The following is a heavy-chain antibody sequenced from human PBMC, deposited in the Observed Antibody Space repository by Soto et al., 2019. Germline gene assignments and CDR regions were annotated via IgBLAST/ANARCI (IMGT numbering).Heavy chain of an antibody. CDR1: GDSVCISVFS. Sequence: TCASSGDSVCISVFSGAWISQPPGKGLEWIGSIYYSGSTYYNPSLKSRVTISVDTSKNQFSLKLSSVTAADTAVYYCARHSGGRHSSSSIFDYYYGMDVWGQGTTVTVSS. J-gene: IGHJ6*02. V-gene: IGHV4-39*01. D-gene: IGHD6-6*01. CDR3: ARHSGGRHSSSSIFDYYYGMDV. CDR2: IYYSGST.